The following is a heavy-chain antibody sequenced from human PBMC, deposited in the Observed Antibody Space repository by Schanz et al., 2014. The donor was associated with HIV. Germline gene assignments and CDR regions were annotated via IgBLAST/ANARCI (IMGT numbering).Heavy chain of an antibody. V-gene: IGHV1-69*06. CDR1: GGTFSSYA. Sequence: QVQLVQSGSEVKKPGSSVKVSCKASGGTFSSYAISWVRQAPGQGLEWMGGIIPIFGTANYAQKFQGRVTMTRDTSTTTAYMELRNLRANDTAVYYCARGLGRCGGDCRGSPLDYWGQGTLVVVSS. D-gene: IGHD2-21*02. J-gene: IGHJ4*02. CDR2: IIPIFGTA. CDR3: ARGLGRCGGDCRGSPLDY.